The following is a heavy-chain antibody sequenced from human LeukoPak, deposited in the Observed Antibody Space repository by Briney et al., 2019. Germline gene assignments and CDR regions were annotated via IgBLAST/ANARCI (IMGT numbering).Heavy chain of an antibody. CDR1: VFTFSTYG. J-gene: IGHJ4*02. V-gene: IGHV3-48*02. CDR3: AREFYFFDY. Sequence: GGSLRLSCAASVFTFSTYGMNLIRQAPGKGLEWVSYISSSSYTIYYADSVKGRFTISRDNAKNSLSLQMSSLRDEDTAVYYCAREFYFFDYWGQGALVTVSS. CDR2: ISSSSYTI.